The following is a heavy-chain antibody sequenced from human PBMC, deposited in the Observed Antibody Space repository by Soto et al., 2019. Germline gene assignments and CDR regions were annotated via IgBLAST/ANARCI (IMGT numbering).Heavy chain of an antibody. CDR2: TYYRSKWYN. Sequence: PSQAPSLTCSISGASVSSNIAAWNWIRQSPSRGLEWLGRTYYRSKWYNDYAVSVKSRITINPDTSKNQFSLQLNPVTPEDTAVYYCVRRYSGSYDSWGQGTLVTVSS. CDR3: VRRYSGSYDS. D-gene: IGHD1-26*01. CDR1: GASVSSNIAA. J-gene: IGHJ5*01. V-gene: IGHV6-1*01.